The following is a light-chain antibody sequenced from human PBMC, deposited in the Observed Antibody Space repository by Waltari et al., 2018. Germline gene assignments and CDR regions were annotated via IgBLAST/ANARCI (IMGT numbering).Light chain of an antibody. CDR1: RAITNY. CDR3: QQSHSAPLA. J-gene: IGKJ4*01. Sequence: DIQMTQSPSSVSASVGDRVTITCRASRAITNYVNWYQQRTGLAPKLLIYAASTLQGGVPTRFSGSGSGTDFTLTISSLQIEDFATYYCQQSHSAPLAFGGGTRLEI. V-gene: IGKV1-39*01. CDR2: AAS.